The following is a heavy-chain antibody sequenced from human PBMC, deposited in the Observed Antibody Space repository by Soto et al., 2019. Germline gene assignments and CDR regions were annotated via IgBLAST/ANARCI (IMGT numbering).Heavy chain of an antibody. D-gene: IGHD6-13*01. Sequence: QVQLQESGPGLVKPSQTLSLICSVSGDSMSTGGYYWTWIRQHPGKGLEWIGHIYTTGTTYYSPSLKRQVTMSIYKSSNRFSLNLNSVTAADTAVYYCSRGRGSTPLRDWGPGALVTVSS. V-gene: IGHV4-31*02. CDR2: IYTTGTT. J-gene: IGHJ4*02. CDR1: GDSMSTGGYY. CDR3: SRGRGSTPLRD.